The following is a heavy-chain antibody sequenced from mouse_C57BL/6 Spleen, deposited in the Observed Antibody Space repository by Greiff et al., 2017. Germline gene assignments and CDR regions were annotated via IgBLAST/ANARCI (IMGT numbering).Heavy chain of an antibody. CDR2: IDPEDGET. Sequence: VQLQQSGAELVKPGASVKLSCTASGFNIKDYYMHWVKQRTEQGLEWIGRIDPEDGETKYAPKFQGKATITAYTASNTAYLQLSSLTSEDTAVYYCSRSHCYGSSYGAMDYWGQGTSVTVSS. CDR3: SRSHCYGSSYGAMDY. D-gene: IGHD1-1*01. V-gene: IGHV14-2*01. J-gene: IGHJ4*01. CDR1: GFNIKDYY.